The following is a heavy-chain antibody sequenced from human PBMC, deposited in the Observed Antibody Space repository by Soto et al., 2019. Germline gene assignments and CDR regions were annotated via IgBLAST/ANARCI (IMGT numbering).Heavy chain of an antibody. Sequence: PGGSLRLSCGASGXTFXSYAMSWVRQAPGKGLEWVSAISGSGGSTYYADSVKGRFTISRDNSKNTLYLQMNSLRAEDTAVYYCAKVNAGEQSNYFDYWGQGTLVTVSS. V-gene: IGHV3-23*01. J-gene: IGHJ4*02. CDR1: GXTFXSYA. CDR2: ISGSGGST. CDR3: AKVNAGEQSNYFDY. D-gene: IGHD3-16*01.